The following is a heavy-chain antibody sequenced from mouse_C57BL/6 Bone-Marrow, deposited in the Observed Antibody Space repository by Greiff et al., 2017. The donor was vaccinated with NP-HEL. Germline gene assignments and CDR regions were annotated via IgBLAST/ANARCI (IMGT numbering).Heavy chain of an antibody. CDR2: INPNNGGT. D-gene: IGHD1-1*01. CDR1: GYTFTDYN. V-gene: IGHV1-22*01. J-gene: IGHJ1*03. CDR3: ARWRYYGSHWYFDV. Sequence: VQLQQSGPELVKPGASVKMSCKASGYTFTDYNMHWVKQSHGKSLEWIGYINPNNGGTSYNQKFKGKATLTVNKSSSTAYMELRSLTSEDSAVYYCARWRYYGSHWYFDVWGTGTTVTVSS.